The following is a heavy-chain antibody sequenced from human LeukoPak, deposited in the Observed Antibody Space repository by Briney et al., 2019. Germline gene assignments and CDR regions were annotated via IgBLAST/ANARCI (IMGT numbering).Heavy chain of an antibody. D-gene: IGHD6-13*01. Sequence: GASVKVSCKASGYILTDYYMHWVRQATGQGLEWMGWMNPNSGNTGYAQKFQGRVTMTRNTSISTAYMELSSLRSEDTAVYYCARARRDSSSLFRQNYYYYYMDVWGKGTTVTISS. J-gene: IGHJ6*03. CDR3: ARARRDSSSLFRQNYYYYYMDV. V-gene: IGHV1-8*02. CDR2: MNPNSGNT. CDR1: GYILTDYY.